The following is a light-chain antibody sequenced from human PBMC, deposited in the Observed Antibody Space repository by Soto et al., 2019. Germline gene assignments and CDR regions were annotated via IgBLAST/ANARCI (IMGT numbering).Light chain of an antibody. Sequence: EIVLTQSPATLSLSPGERATLSCRASQSVRSYLTWYQQKPGQAPRLLVYDASNRAAGIPARFSGSGSGTDFTLTICSLEPEDFAVYYCQHRSSWPLTFGGGTKVEI. J-gene: IGKJ4*01. CDR1: QSVRSY. CDR3: QHRSSWPLT. CDR2: DAS. V-gene: IGKV3-11*01.